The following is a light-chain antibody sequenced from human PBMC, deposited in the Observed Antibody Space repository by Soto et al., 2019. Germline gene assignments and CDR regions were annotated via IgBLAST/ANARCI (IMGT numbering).Light chain of an antibody. CDR3: QQYGSSTLT. V-gene: IGKV3-20*01. CDR1: QSVSSSY. Sequence: EIVLTQSPGTLSLSPGERATLSCRASQSVSSSYLAWYQQKPGQAPGRLIYGASSRATGIPERFSRSGSGTDFTLTISRLEPEDFVVYDCQQYGSSTLTFGGGNNVDI. J-gene: IGKJ4*01. CDR2: GAS.